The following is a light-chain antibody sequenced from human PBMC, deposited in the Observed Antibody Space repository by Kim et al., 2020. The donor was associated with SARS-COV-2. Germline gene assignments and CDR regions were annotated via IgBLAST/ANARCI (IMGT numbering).Light chain of an antibody. CDR3: QQYKTYPVT. V-gene: IGKV1-5*03. CDR1: QNIDAW. J-gene: IGKJ3*01. Sequence: ASVGDRVTITCRASQNIDAWLAWYQQKPGKAPKLLIYTASTLESGVPSRFSGSGSGTEFTLTISSLQPDDFATYYCQQYKTYPVTFGPGTKVDIK. CDR2: TAS.